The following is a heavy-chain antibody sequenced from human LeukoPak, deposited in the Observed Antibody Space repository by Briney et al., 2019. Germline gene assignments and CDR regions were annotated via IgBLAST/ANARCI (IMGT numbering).Heavy chain of an antibody. V-gene: IGHV3-21*01. CDR1: GFTFSNYN. D-gene: IGHD1-26*01. CDR2: ITSSSSYI. CDR3: ARASGRALDY. Sequence: PGGSLRLSCAASGFTFSNYNMNWVRHAPGKGLEWVSSITSSSSYIYYADSVKGRFTISRDNAKNSLYLQMNSLRAEDTAVYYCARASGRALDYWGQGTLVTVSS. J-gene: IGHJ4*02.